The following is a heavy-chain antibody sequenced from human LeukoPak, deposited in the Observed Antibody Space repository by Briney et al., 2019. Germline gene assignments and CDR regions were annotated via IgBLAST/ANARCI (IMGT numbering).Heavy chain of an antibody. D-gene: IGHD3-10*01. Sequence: GGSLRLSCATSGFTFSNYAVSWVRQAPGKGLEWVSSISGSGGTTYYADSVKGRFTISRDNSKNTLYLQMNSLRAEDTAVYYCAKDHYYYGSGIYFMHYFDYWGQGTLVTVSS. CDR3: AKDHYYYGSGIYFMHYFDY. CDR1: GFTFSNYA. CDR2: ISGSGGTT. V-gene: IGHV3-23*01. J-gene: IGHJ4*02.